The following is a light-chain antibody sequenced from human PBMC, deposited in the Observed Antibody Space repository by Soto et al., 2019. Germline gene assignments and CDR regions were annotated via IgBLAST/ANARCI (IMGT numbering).Light chain of an antibody. J-gene: IGLJ1*01. Sequence: QSVLAQPASVSGSPGQSVTISCTGTSSDVGGYNYVSWYQQHPGKAPKLMIYEVSSRPSGVSNRFSGSKSGNTASLTISGLQAEDEADYYCSSYTSSNTLLYVFGTGTKVTVL. CDR2: EVS. V-gene: IGLV2-14*01. CDR1: SSDVGGYNY. CDR3: SSYTSSNTLLYV.